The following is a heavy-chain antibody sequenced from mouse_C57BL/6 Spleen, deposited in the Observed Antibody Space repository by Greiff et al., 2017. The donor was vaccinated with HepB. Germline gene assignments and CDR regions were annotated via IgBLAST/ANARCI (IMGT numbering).Heavy chain of an antibody. D-gene: IGHD2-2*01. CDR3: ERGDAYGTCFAY. CDR2: IYPGSGST. V-gene: IGHV1-55*01. Sequence: QVQLQQPGAELVKPGASVKMSCKASGYTFTSYWITWVKQRPGQGLEWIGDIYPGSGSTNYNEKLKSKATLTVDTPSSTAYMQLSSLTSEDSAVYYCERGDAYGTCFAYWGQGTLVPVSA. J-gene: IGHJ3*01. CDR1: GYTFTSYW.